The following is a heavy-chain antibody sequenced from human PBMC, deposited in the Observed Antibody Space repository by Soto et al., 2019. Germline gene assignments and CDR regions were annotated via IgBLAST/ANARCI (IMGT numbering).Heavy chain of an antibody. CDR1: GYPFTSYY. CDR2: INPSGGST. J-gene: IGHJ1*01. CDR3: ARASIVVVTATGSAEYFQH. Sequence: GXSVKVSCKASGYPFTSYYMHWVRQAPGQGLEWMGIINPSGGSTSYAQKFQGRVTMTRDTSTSTVYMELSSLRSEDTAVYYCARASIVVVTATGSAEYFQHWGQGTLVTVSS. V-gene: IGHV1-46*01. D-gene: IGHD2-21*02.